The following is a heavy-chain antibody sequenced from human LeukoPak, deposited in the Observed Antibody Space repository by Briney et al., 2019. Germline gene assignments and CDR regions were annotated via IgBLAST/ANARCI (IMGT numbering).Heavy chain of an antibody. V-gene: IGHV3-48*02. J-gene: IGHJ4*02. Sequence: PSETLSLTCAVYGGSFSGYYWSWVRQAPGKGLEWVSYISSSSTTIHYADSVKGRFTISRDNAKNSLYLQMHSLRDEDTAVYYCARRNWGDFDYWGQGTLVTVSS. D-gene: IGHD7-27*01. CDR3: ARRNWGDFDY. CDR1: GGSFSGYY. CDR2: ISSSSTTI.